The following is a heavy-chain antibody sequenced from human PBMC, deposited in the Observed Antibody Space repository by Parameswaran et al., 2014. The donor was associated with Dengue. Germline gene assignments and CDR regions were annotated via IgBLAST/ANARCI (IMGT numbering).Heavy chain of an antibody. J-gene: IGHJ4*02. Sequence: VRQMPGKGLEWVSSISDSGGGRNHATSVRGRFTVSRDNSKNTLYLQMNSLRAEDTAVYYCARADMVRGVTIFDYWGQGTLVTVSS. D-gene: IGHD3-10*01. V-gene: IGHV3-23*01. CDR2: ISDSGGGR. CDR3: ARADMVRGVTIFDY.